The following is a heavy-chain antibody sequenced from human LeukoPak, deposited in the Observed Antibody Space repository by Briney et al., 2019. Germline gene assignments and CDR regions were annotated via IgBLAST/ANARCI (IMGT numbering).Heavy chain of an antibody. Sequence: ASVKVSCKASGYTFTGYYMHWVRQAPGQGLEWMGWINPNSGGTNYAQKFQSWVTMTRDTSISTAYMELSRLRSDDTAVYYCARANRRGYSYGYYVYWGQGTLVTVSS. V-gene: IGHV1-2*04. CDR2: INPNSGGT. CDR1: GYTFTGYY. J-gene: IGHJ4*02. CDR3: ARANRRGYSYGYYVY. D-gene: IGHD5-18*01.